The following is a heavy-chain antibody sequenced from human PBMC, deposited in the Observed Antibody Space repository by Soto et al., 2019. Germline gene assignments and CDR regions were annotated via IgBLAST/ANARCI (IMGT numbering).Heavy chain of an antibody. CDR1: GGSFSGYY. CDR2: INHSGST. Sequence: PSETLSLTCAVYGGSFSGYYWSWIRQPPGKGLEWIGEINHSGSTNYNPSLKSRVTISVDTSKNQFPLKLSSVTAADTAVYYCAGTLRKEYYFDYWGQGTLVTVSS. CDR3: AGTLRKEYYFDY. D-gene: IGHD3-10*01. J-gene: IGHJ4*02. V-gene: IGHV4-34*01.